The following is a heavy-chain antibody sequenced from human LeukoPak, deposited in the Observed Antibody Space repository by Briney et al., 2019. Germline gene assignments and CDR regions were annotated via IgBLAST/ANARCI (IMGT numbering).Heavy chain of an antibody. D-gene: IGHD2-15*01. CDR2: ISAYSGNT. J-gene: IGHJ5*02. CDR1: GYTFTSYG. CDR3: ARGYICSGGTCYSRLWFDP. V-gene: IGHV1-18*01. Sequence: ASVKVSCKASGYTFTSYGISWVRQAPGQGLEWMGWISAYSGNTNFAQKFQGRVTMTRDTSISTAYMQLSRLRSDDTAVYYCARGYICSGGTCYSRLWFDPWGQGTLVSVSS.